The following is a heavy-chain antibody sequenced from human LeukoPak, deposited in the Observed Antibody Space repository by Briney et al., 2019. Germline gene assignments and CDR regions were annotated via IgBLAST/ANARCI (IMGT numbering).Heavy chain of an antibody. J-gene: IGHJ4*02. CDR2: MNPNSGNT. D-gene: IGHD3-22*01. CDR3: ARGSKHYYDSSGYYYDY. V-gene: IGHV1-8*01. CDR1: GYTFTSYD. Sequence: ASVRVSCKASGYTFTSYDINRVRQATGQGLEWMGWMNPNSGNTGYAQKFQGRVTMTRNTSISTAYMELSSLRSEDTAVYYCARGSKHYYDSSGYYYDYWGQGTLVTVSS.